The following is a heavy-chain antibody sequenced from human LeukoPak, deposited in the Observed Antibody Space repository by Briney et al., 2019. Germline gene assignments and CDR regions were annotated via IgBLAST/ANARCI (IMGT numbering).Heavy chain of an antibody. D-gene: IGHD3-3*01. V-gene: IGHV1-8*01. CDR1: GYTFTSYD. CDR3: ARVKDEDFWSGYSNYYYYYMDV. Sequence: ASVKVSCKASGYTFTSYDINWVRQATGQGLEWMGWMNPNSGNTGYAQKFQGRVTMTRNTSISTAYMELSSLRSEDTAVYYCARVKDEDFWSGYSNYYYYYMDVWGKGTTVTVSS. CDR2: MNPNSGNT. J-gene: IGHJ6*03.